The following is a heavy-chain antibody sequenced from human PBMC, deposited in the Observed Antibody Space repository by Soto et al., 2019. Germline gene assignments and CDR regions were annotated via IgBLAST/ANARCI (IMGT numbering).Heavy chain of an antibody. D-gene: IGHD3-10*01. CDR2: TIPIFDTP. V-gene: IGHV1-69*13. CDR3: ARDREDGSGTKYNWFDS. J-gene: IGHJ5*01. CDR1: GGSFCNLG. Sequence: SVKGSCKGSGGSFCNLGISWLRQAPGQGLEWMGGTIPIFDTPHYAEKFRDRLTITADATSTAYMELTSLSSEDTATYYCARDREDGSGTKYNWFDSWGQGTLVTVSS.